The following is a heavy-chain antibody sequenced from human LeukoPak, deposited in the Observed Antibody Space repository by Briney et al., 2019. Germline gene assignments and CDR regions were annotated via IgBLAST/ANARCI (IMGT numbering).Heavy chain of an antibody. CDR3: ARSTVVGATIGDH. D-gene: IGHD1-26*01. J-gene: IGHJ4*02. CDR2: INPNSGGT. Sequence: ASVKVSCKASGYTFTGDYMHWVRQAPGQGLEWLGRINPNSGGTSYAQKFLGRVTMTRDTSISTAYMELTRLTSDDTDMYYCARSTVVGATIGDHWGQGTLVTVSS. V-gene: IGHV1-2*05. CDR1: GYTFTGDY.